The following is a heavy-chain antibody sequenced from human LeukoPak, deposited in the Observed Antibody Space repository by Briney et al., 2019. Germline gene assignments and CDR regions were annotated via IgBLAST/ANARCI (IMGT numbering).Heavy chain of an antibody. CDR3: ARGKQYSYGFRYYFDY. CDR2: INHSGST. V-gene: IGHV4-34*01. Sequence: SETLSLACTVYGGSFSGYYWSWIRQPPGKGLEWIGEINHSGSTNYNPSLKSRVTISVDTSKNQFSLKLSSVTAADTAVYYCARGKQYSYGFRYYFDYWGQGTLVTVSS. J-gene: IGHJ4*02. CDR1: GGSFSGYY. D-gene: IGHD5-18*01.